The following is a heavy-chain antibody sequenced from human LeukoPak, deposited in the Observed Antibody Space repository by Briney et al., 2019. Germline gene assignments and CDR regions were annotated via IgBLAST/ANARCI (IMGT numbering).Heavy chain of an antibody. Sequence: SETLSLTCAVYGGSFSGYYWSWIRQPPGKGLEWIGEINHSGSTNYNPSLKSRVTISVDTSKNQFSLKLSSVTAADTAVYYCARARLRKYYYDSSGSPFDYWGQGALVTVSS. CDR1: GGSFSGYY. CDR2: INHSGST. V-gene: IGHV4-34*01. CDR3: ARARLRKYYYDSSGSPFDY. D-gene: IGHD3-22*01. J-gene: IGHJ4*02.